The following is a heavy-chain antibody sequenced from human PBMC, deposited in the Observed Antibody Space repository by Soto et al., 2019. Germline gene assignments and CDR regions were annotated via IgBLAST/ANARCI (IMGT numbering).Heavy chain of an antibody. CDR2: ILSSSGTI. CDR1: GFTFSSYS. Sequence: GGSLRLSCAASGFTFSSYSMNWVRQAPGKGLEWVSYILSSSGTIYYADSVKGRFTISRDNAKNSLYLQMNSLRAEDTAVYYCARDGYCTNGVCYTREGYYYYYMDVWGKGTTVTVSS. D-gene: IGHD2-8*01. V-gene: IGHV3-48*01. J-gene: IGHJ6*03. CDR3: ARDGYCTNGVCYTREGYYYYYMDV.